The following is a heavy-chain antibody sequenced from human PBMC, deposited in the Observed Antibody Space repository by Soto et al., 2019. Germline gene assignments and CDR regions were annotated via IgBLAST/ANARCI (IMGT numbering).Heavy chain of an antibody. J-gene: IGHJ6*02. Sequence: GASVKVSCKACRGTFSSYAISWVRQAPGQGLEWMGGIIPIFGTANYAQKFQGRVTITADESTSTAYMELSSLRSEDTAVYYCARVLEYSSSSYNYYYYYGMDVWGQGTTVTVSS. CDR3: ARVLEYSSSSYNYYYYYGMDV. D-gene: IGHD6-6*01. CDR2: IIPIFGTA. CDR1: RGTFSSYA. V-gene: IGHV1-69*13.